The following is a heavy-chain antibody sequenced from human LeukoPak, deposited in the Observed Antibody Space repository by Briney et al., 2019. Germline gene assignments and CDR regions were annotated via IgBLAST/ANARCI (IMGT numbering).Heavy chain of an antibody. Sequence: SETLSLTCSVSGGSISSCTYSWGWIRQPPGKGLEWIGSFSCSGSTYYNPSLESRVTISVDTSKSQFSLYMDSVTAADTAVYYCARDWNRYAYWGQGTLVTVSS. CDR2: FSCSGST. CDR3: ARDWNRYAY. J-gene: IGHJ4*02. D-gene: IGHD1-1*01. CDR1: GGSISSCTYS. V-gene: IGHV4-39*07.